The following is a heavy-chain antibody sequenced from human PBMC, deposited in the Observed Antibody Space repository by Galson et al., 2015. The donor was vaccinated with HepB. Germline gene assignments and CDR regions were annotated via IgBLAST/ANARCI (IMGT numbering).Heavy chain of an antibody. Sequence: TLSLTCAVSGGSISSGGYSWNWIRQPPGKGLEWIGYIYYSGSTSYNPSLKDRLTLSVDTSENQFSLKLSSVTAADTAVYYCARLKSRYGGGDPVDYWGQGTLVTVSS. V-gene: IGHV4-30-4*07. CDR1: GGSISSGGYS. D-gene: IGHD2-21*02. J-gene: IGHJ4*02. CDR3: ARLKSRYGGGDPVDY. CDR2: IYYSGST.